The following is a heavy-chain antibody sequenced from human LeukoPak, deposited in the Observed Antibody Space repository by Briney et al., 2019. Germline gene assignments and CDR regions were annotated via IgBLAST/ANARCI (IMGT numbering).Heavy chain of an antibody. CDR2: ISYDGSNK. Sequence: GGSLRLSCAASGFTFSSYGMHWVRQAPGKGLEWVAVISYDGSNKYYADSVKGRFTISRDNSKNTLYLQMNSLRAEDTAVYYCAKDRPVDTAMVSRLGWYFDLWGRGTLVTVSS. J-gene: IGHJ2*01. CDR3: AKDRPVDTAMVSRLGWYFDL. V-gene: IGHV3-30*18. CDR1: GFTFSSYG. D-gene: IGHD5-18*01.